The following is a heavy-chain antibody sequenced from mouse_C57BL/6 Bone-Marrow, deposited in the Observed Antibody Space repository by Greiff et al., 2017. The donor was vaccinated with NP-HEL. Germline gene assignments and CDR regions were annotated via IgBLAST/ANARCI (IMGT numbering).Heavy chain of an antibody. Sequence: DVKLQESGGGLVQPGESLKLSCESNEYEFPSHDMSWVRKTPEKRLELVAAINSDGGSTYYPDTMERRFIISRDNTKKTLYLQMSSLRSEDTALYYCARHGSGYPLYAMDYWGQGTSVTVSS. CDR2: INSDGGST. CDR3: ARHGSGYPLYAMDY. CDR1: EYEFPSHD. V-gene: IGHV5-2*01. D-gene: IGHD3-2*02. J-gene: IGHJ4*01.